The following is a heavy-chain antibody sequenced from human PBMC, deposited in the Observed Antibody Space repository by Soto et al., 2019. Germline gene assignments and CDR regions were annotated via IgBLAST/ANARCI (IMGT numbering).Heavy chain of an antibody. V-gene: IGHV3-23*01. CDR2: ISGSDGRT. J-gene: IGHJ4*02. CDR1: GFTFSSYA. Sequence: QPGGSLRLSCAASGFTFSSYAVSWVRQAPGKGLEWVSTISGSDGRTYSTDSVKGRFTISRDNSRNTAYLQMNSLRVEDTAVYYCAKGVSQYTPLALFDYWGRGTLVTVSS. D-gene: IGHD5-18*01. CDR3: AKGVSQYTPLALFDY.